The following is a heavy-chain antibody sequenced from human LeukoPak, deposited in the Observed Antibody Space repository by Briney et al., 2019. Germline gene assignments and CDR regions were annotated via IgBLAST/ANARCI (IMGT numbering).Heavy chain of an antibody. V-gene: IGHV1-2*06. Sequence: GASVKVSCKASGYTFTGYYMHWVRQAPGQGLEWMGRVNPNNGVPNYAQKFQGRVTMTRDTAISTAYMELSSLRSDDTAVYFCAREVGSSSSYYGRFDPWGQGTLVTVSS. J-gene: IGHJ5*02. CDR2: VNPNNGVP. D-gene: IGHD1-26*01. CDR1: GYTFTGYY. CDR3: AREVGSSSSYYGRFDP.